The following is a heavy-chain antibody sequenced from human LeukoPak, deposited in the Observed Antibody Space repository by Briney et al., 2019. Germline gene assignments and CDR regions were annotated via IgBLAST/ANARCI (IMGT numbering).Heavy chain of an antibody. CDR3: ARNGYYYDSSGYWSVLDY. V-gene: IGHV3-74*01. CDR1: GFTFSSYW. CDR2: INSDGSST. D-gene: IGHD3-22*01. Sequence: GGSLRLSCAASGFTFSSYWMHWVCQAPGKGLVWVSRINSDGSSTSYADSVKGRFTISRDNAKNTLYLQMNSLRAEDTAVYYCARNGYYYDSSGYWSVLDYWGQGTLVTVSS. J-gene: IGHJ4*02.